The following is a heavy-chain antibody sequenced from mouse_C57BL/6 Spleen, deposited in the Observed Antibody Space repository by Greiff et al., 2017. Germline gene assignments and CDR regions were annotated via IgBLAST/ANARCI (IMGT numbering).Heavy chain of an antibody. CDR3: ARHEGKGFGNFYAMDY. D-gene: IGHD2-1*01. V-gene: IGHV1-62-2*01. CDR1: GYTFTEYT. CDR2: FYPGSGSI. J-gene: IGHJ4*01. Sequence: VQLQESGAELVKPGASVKLSCKASGYTFTEYTIHWVKQRSGQGLEWIGWFYPGSGSIKYNEKFKDKATLTADKSSSTVYMELSRLTSEDSAVYFCARHEGKGFGNFYAMDYWGQGTSVTVSS.